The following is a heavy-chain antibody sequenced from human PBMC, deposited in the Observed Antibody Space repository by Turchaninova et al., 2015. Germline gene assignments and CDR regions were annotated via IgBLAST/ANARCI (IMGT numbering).Heavy chain of an antibody. Sequence: QITLKESGPTLVKPPPTLTLTCRFFCFALKTSGTGVGWIHQAPGKSLDWLSIVYWDDDKRYSPSLRNRITITKDTSKNQVVLTMTNMDPVDTATYYCGHMGSGLLASYFGVVPTNAFDFWGQGILVIVSS. V-gene: IGHV2-5*02. CDR1: CFALKTSGTG. J-gene: IGHJ4*02. CDR3: GHMGSGLLASYFGVVPTNAFDF. D-gene: IGHD3-3*01. CDR2: VYWDDDK.